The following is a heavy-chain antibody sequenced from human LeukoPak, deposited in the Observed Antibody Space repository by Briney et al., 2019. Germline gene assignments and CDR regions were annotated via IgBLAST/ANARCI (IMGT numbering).Heavy chain of an antibody. V-gene: IGHV3-74*01. J-gene: IGHJ4*02. Sequence: GGSLRLTCTASGFAFSSYLMFWVRQAPGKGLVWVSQINTDGASTTYGDPAKGRFTTSRDNAKNTLYLQMNRLRVEDTAVYYCARGTAATAGIDYWGQGTLVTVSS. D-gene: IGHD6-25*01. CDR3: ARGTAATAGIDY. CDR2: INTDGAST. CDR1: GFAFSSYL.